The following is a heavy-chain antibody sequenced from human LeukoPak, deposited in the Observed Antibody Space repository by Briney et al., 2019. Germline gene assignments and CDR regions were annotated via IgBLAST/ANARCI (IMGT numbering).Heavy chain of an antibody. V-gene: IGHV4-59*01. J-gene: IGHJ4*02. D-gene: IGHD6-13*01. CDR1: GGSISSYY. Sequence: SETLSLTCTVSGGSISSYYWSWIRQPPGKGLEWTGYIYYSGSTNYNPSLKSRVTISVDTSKNQFSLKLSSVTAADTAVYYCAREGTLIAAGGFDYWGQGTLVTVSS. CDR3: AREGTLIAAGGFDY. CDR2: IYYSGST.